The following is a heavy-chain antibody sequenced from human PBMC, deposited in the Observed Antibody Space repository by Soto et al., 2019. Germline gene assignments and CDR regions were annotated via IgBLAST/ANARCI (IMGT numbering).Heavy chain of an antibody. V-gene: IGHV3-33*01. CDR2: IWYDGSNK. Sequence: GGSLRLSCAASGFTFSSYGMHWVRQAPGKGLEWVAVIWYDGSNKYYADSVKGRFTISRDNSKNTLYLQMNSLRAEDTAVYYCARGSDILTGYLRDYWGQGTLVTVSS. D-gene: IGHD3-9*01. CDR3: ARGSDILTGYLRDY. CDR1: GFTFSSYG. J-gene: IGHJ4*02.